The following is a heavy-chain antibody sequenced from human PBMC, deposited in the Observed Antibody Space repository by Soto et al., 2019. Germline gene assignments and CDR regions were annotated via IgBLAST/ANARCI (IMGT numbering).Heavy chain of an antibody. V-gene: IGHV3-21*01. CDR3: ASRWPQDY. J-gene: IGHJ4*02. Sequence: EVRLVESGGGLVKPGGSLRLSCAASGFTFSSYAMNWVRQAPGRGLEWVSSISRSSSYIYYADSVKGRFTISRDNAKNSLYLQMNSLRAEDTAVYYCASRWPQDYWGQGTLVTVSS. CDR1: GFTFSSYA. CDR2: ISRSSSYI.